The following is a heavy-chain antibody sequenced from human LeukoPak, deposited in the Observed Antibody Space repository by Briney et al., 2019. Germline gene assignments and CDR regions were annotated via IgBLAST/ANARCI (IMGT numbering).Heavy chain of an antibody. CDR1: GYTFTSYG. D-gene: IGHD1-20*01. Sequence: ASVKVSCKASGYTFTSYGISWVRQAPGQGLEWMGRISPYNGNTKYAQKLQGSVTMTTDTSTSTAYRELRSLRSDDTAVYYCARASTHRYNWKSGQLNDAFDIWGQGTMVTVSS. V-gene: IGHV1-18*01. CDR3: ARASTHRYNWKSGQLNDAFDI. CDR2: ISPYNGNT. J-gene: IGHJ3*02.